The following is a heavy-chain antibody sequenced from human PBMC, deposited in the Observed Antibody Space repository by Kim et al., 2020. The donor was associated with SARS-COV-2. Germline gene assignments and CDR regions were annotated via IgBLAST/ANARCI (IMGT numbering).Heavy chain of an antibody. CDR3: AKSPIGGRVGAGGDY. D-gene: IGHD1-26*01. Sequence: GGSLRLSCAASGFTFGDYAMHWVRQAPGKGLEWVSGISWNSGSIGYADSVKGRFTISRDNAKNSLYLQMNSLGAEDTALYYCAKSPIGGRVGAGGDYWGQGTLVTVSS. J-gene: IGHJ4*02. V-gene: IGHV3-9*01. CDR1: GFTFGDYA. CDR2: ISWNSGSI.